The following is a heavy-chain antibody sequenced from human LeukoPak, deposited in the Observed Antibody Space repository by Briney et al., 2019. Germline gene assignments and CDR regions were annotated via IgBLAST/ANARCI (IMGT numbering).Heavy chain of an antibody. J-gene: IGHJ3*02. V-gene: IGHV4-34*01. CDR3: ARGETDYYDSSGYWLI. CDR1: GGSFSGYY. D-gene: IGHD3-22*01. CDR2: INHSGST. Sequence: SETLSLTCAVYGGSFSGYYWSWIRQPPGKGLEWIGEINHSGSTNYNPSLKSRVTISVDTSENQFSLKLSSVTAADTAVYYCARGETDYYDSSGYWLIWGQGTMVTVSS.